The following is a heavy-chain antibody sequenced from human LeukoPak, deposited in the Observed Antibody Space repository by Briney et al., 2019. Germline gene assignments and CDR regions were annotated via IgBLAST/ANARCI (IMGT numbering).Heavy chain of an antibody. CDR2: IYHGGYS. J-gene: IGHJ4*02. Sequence: SETLSLTCVVSGGSISSGAYSWNWIRQPPGKGLEWIGYIYHGGYSDYNPSLKSRVTISVDRSKNQFSLKLRFVTAADTAVYFCARESHYDSSGYNYFDSWGQGALVTVSS. D-gene: IGHD3-22*01. CDR3: ARESHYDSSGYNYFDS. V-gene: IGHV4-30-2*01. CDR1: GGSISSGAYS.